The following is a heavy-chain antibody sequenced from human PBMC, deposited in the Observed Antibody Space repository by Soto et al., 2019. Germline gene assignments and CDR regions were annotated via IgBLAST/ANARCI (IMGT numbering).Heavy chain of an antibody. D-gene: IGHD6-13*01. CDR2: INPSGGST. V-gene: IGHV1-46*03. CDR3: ARGMNYSSSEGLSGGYYNSMDV. Sequence: ASVKVSCKASGYTFTSYYMHWVRQAPGQGLEWMGIINPSGGSTSYAQKFQGRVTMTRDTSTSTVYMELSSLRSEDTAVYYCARGMNYSSSEGLSGGYYNSMDVWGKGTTVTVSS. CDR1: GYTFTSYY. J-gene: IGHJ6*03.